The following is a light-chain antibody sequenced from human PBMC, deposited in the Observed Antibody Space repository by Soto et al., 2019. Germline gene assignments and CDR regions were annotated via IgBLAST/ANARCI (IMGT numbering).Light chain of an antibody. J-gene: IGLJ2*01. Sequence: QSLLTQPPSVSAAPGQKVTISCSGSSSNVGSSDVAWYQLLPGTAPKLLIYDNRKRPSGIPDRFSGSQSGTSATLGITGLQTGDEADYYCGAWDISLSIVVFGGGTKLTVL. CDR1: SSNVGSSD. CDR3: GAWDISLSIVV. V-gene: IGLV1-51*01. CDR2: DNR.